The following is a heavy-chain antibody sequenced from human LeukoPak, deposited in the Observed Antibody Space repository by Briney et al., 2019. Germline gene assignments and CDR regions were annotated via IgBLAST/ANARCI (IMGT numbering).Heavy chain of an antibody. CDR3: ATDLELLWFGELPELPSDY. V-gene: IGHV1-24*01. J-gene: IGHJ4*02. CDR1: GYTLTELS. D-gene: IGHD3-10*01. Sequence: ASVKVSCKVSGYTLTELSMHWVRQAPGKGLEWMGGFDPEDGETIYAQKFQGRVTTTEDTSTDTAYMELSSLRSEDTAVYYCATDLELLWFGELPELPSDYWGQGTLVTVSS. CDR2: FDPEDGET.